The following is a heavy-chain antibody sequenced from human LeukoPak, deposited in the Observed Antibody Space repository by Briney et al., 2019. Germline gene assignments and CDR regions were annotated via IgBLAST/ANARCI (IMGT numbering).Heavy chain of an antibody. V-gene: IGHV4-34*01. CDR3: ARGRGAARYCSSTSCYNWFDP. CDR2: INHSGST. Sequence: SETLSLTCAVYGGSFSGYYWSWIRQPPGKGLEWIGEINHSGSTNYNPSLKSRVTISVDTSKNQFSLKLSSVTAADTAVYYCARGRGAARYCSSTSCYNWFDPWGQGTLVTVSS. J-gene: IGHJ5*02. CDR1: GGSFSGYY. D-gene: IGHD2-2*01.